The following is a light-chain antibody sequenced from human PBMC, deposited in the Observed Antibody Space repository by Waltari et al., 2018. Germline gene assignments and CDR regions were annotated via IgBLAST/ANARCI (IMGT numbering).Light chain of an antibody. J-gene: IGLJ2*01. V-gene: IGLV1-44*01. Sequence: QSVLTQPPSASGTPGQRVTTSCSGSSSNIGSNTVNWYQQLPGTAPKLLIYSINQRPSGVPDRFSGSKAGTSASLAISGLQSEDEADYYCAAWDDSLNGVVFGGGTKLTVL. CDR1: SSNIGSNT. CDR2: SIN. CDR3: AAWDDSLNGVV.